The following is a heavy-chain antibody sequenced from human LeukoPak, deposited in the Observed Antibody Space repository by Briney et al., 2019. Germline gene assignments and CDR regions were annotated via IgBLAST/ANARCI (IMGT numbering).Heavy chain of an antibody. J-gene: IGHJ4*02. CDR1: DDSIRSGDYY. Sequence: SETLTLTCTVSDDSIRSGDYYWSWIRQPPGKGLEWIGNIYYSGSTNYSPTLKSRVIISIDTSKNQFSLKLSSVTAADTAVYYCARYPKSIAAPDYWGQGTLVTVSS. CDR2: IYYSGST. V-gene: IGHV4-30-4*02. D-gene: IGHD6-13*01. CDR3: ARYPKSIAAPDY.